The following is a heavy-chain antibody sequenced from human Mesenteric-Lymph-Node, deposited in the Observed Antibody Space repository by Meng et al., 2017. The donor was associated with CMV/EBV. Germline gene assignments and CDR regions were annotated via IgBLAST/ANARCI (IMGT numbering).Heavy chain of an antibody. J-gene: IGHJ6*02. CDR3: ARGVGEGPAARMDV. Sequence: GPLRPSCTVSGYSISSGYYWGWIRQPPGKGLEWIGGIYHSGGTYYNPSIKSRVTITVDTSKKQFPLKLTSVTAADTAGYYCARGVGEGPAARMDVWGQGTTVTVSS. CDR1: GYSISSGYY. CDR2: IYHSGGT. D-gene: IGHD2-2*01. V-gene: IGHV4-38-2*02.